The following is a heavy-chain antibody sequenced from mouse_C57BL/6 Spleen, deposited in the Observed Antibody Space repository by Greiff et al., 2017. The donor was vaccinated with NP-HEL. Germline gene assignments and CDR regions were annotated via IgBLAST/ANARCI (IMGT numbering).Heavy chain of an antibody. D-gene: IGHD2-4*01. J-gene: IGHJ3*01. CDR2: FYPGSGSI. V-gene: IGHV1-62-2*01. CDR3: ARHEVYDYDAWFAY. CDR1: GYTFTEYT. Sequence: VKVVESGAELVKPGASVKLSCKASGYTFTEYTIHWVKQRSGQGLEWIGWFYPGSGSIKYNEKFKDKATLTADKSSSTVYMELSRLTSEDSAVYFCARHEVYDYDAWFAYWGQGTLVTVSA.